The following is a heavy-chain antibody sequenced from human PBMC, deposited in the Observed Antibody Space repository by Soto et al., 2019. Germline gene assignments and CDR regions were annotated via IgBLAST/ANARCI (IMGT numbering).Heavy chain of an antibody. V-gene: IGHV4-59*01. CDR1: GGSISSYY. J-gene: IGHJ2*01. CDR2: IYYSGST. D-gene: IGHD6-19*01. CDR3: VRSCGWGWYFDI. Sequence: QVQLQESGPGLVKPSETLSLTCTISGGSISSYYWSWIRQPPGKGLEWIGYIYYSGSTNYKPSLKSRVTISVVTSKNQFSLKLSSVIAADTAVYSCVRSCGWGWYFDIWGRGTLVTVSS.